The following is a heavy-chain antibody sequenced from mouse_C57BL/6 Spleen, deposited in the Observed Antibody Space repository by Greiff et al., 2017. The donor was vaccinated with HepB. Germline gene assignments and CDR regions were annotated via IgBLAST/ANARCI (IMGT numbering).Heavy chain of an antibody. V-gene: IGHV1-76*01. CDR3: ATPLVRKYFDV. CDR1: GYTFTDYY. D-gene: IGHD2-14*01. CDR2: IYPGSGNT. J-gene: IGHJ1*03. Sequence: VQLQQSGAELVRPGASVKLSCKASGYTFTDYYINWVKQRPGQGLEWIARIYPGSGNTYYNEKFKGKATLTAEKSSSTAYMQLSSLTSEDSAVYFCATPLVRKYFDVWGTGTTVTVSS.